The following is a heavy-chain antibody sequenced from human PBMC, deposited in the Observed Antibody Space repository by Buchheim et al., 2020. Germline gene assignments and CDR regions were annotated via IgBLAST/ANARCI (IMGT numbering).Heavy chain of an antibody. V-gene: IGHV3-23*04. J-gene: IGHJ6*02. CDR2: ISGSGGST. Sequence: EVHLVESGGDLVQPGGSLRLSCAASGFTFSSYWMHWVRQAPGKGLEWVSAISGSGGSTYYADSVKGRFTISRDNSKNTLYLQMNSLRAEDTAVYYCAKDPGALAYYYYGMDVWGQGTT. CDR1: GFTFSSYW. CDR3: AKDPGALAYYYYGMDV. D-gene: IGHD1-26*01.